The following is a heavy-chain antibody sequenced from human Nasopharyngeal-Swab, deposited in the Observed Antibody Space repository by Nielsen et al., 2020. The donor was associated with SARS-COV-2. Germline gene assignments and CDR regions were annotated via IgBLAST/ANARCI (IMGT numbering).Heavy chain of an antibody. CDR3: ARAGSSWLGFYFDY. V-gene: IGHV3-30*04. Sequence: GGSLRLSCAASGFTSSSYAMHWVRQAPGKGLEWVAVISYDGSNKYYADSVKGRFTISRDNSKNTLYLQMNSLRAEDTAVYYCARAGSSWLGFYFDYWGQGTLVTVSS. CDR2: ISYDGSNK. CDR1: GFTSSSYA. J-gene: IGHJ4*02. D-gene: IGHD6-13*01.